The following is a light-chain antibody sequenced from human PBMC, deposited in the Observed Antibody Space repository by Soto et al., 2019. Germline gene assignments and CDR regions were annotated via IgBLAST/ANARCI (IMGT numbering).Light chain of an antibody. J-gene: IGKJ1*01. CDR2: GAS. V-gene: IGKV3-15*01. CDR1: QSINNN. CDR3: QKYNNGPPET. Sequence: EIVMTQSPATLSVSPGERATLSCRASQSINNNLAWYQQKPGQAPRLLIYGASTRVTGIPARFSGSGSGTEFTLTISSLQSEDFAVYYCQKYNNGPPETFGKGTKVDI.